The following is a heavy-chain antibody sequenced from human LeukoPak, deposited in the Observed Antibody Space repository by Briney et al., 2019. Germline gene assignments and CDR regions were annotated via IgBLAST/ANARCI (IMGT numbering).Heavy chain of an antibody. J-gene: IGHJ6*03. Sequence: SVKVSCKASGGTFSSYAISWVRQAPGQGLEWMGRIIPIFGTANYAQKSQGRVTITTDESTSTAYMELSSLRSEDTAVYYCARSAVAGFYYYYMDVWGKGTTVTVSS. CDR3: ARSAVAGFYYYYMDV. CDR1: GGTFSSYA. V-gene: IGHV1-69*05. D-gene: IGHD6-19*01. CDR2: IIPIFGTA.